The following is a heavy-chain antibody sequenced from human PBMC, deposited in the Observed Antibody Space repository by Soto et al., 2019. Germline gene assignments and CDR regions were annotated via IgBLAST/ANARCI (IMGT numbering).Heavy chain of an antibody. J-gene: IGHJ4*02. CDR1: GGSFTGGYS. Sequence: QLQLQESGSGLVQPSQTLSLTCAVSGGSFTGGYSWTWIRQPPGKGLEWIGYIYHGGGIYYNPSPXXRXTXXLDRSKNQFSLKLTSVTAAATAMYFCARLTGDRDYWGQGALVTVSS. CDR2: IYHGGGI. CDR3: ARLTGDRDY. V-gene: IGHV4-30-2*01. D-gene: IGHD3-9*01.